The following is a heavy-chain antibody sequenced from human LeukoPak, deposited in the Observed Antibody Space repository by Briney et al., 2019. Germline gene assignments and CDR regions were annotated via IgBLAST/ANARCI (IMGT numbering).Heavy chain of an antibody. D-gene: IGHD6-13*01. CDR3: ARQQNWFDP. CDR2: ISSTSKYI. Sequence: GGSLGLSCAASGFTFDNYNMDWVRQAPGKGLEWVSCISSTSKYINYADSVKGRFTVSRDNAKNLLFLQMNSLRVEDTAVYYCARQQNWFDPWGQGTLVTVSS. V-gene: IGHV3-21*06. CDR1: GFTFDNYN. J-gene: IGHJ5*02.